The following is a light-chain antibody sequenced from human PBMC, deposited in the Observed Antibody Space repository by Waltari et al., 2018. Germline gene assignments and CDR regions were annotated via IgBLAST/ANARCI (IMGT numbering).Light chain of an antibody. Sequence: QSSLTQPASVSGSPGPSITISCTGTTSDVGSYNLVSWDQQHPGKAPKTMIYEGSKRPSGVSNRFSGSKSGNTASLTISGLQAEDEADYYCCSYAGSSTLVFGGGTKLTVL. CDR3: CSYAGSSTLV. CDR2: EGS. CDR1: TSDVGSYNL. J-gene: IGLJ3*02. V-gene: IGLV2-23*01.